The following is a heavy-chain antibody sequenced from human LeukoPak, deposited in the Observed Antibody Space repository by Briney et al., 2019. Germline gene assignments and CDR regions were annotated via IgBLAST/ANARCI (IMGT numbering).Heavy chain of an antibody. CDR1: GGSISSHY. CDR3: ARAGPETGAPYFDY. J-gene: IGHJ4*02. V-gene: IGHV4-59*11. CDR2: IYYSGST. D-gene: IGHD2-8*02. Sequence: SETLSLTCTVSGGSISSHYWSWIRQPPGKGLEWIGYIYYSGSTNYNPSLKSRVTISVDTSKNQFSLKLSSVTAADTAVYYCARAGPETGAPYFDYWGQGTLGTVSS.